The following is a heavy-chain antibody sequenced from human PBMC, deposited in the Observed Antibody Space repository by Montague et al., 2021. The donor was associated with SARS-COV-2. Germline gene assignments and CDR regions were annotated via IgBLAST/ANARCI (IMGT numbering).Heavy chain of an antibody. Sequence: PALVKPTQTLTLTCTFSGFSLTTRGVGVGWIRQPPEKALEWLALIYWDDAKHYSPSLKSRLTITKDTSKNQVVLTMTNMVPVDTATYYCAHKLYGINRRWFDPWGQGTLVTVSS. CDR3: AHKLYGINRRWFDP. CDR2: IYWDDAK. D-gene: IGHD1-14*01. J-gene: IGHJ5*02. V-gene: IGHV2-5*02. CDR1: GFSLTTRGVG.